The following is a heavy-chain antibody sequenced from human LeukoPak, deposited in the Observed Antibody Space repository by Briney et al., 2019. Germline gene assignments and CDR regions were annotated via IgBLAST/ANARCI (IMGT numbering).Heavy chain of an antibody. D-gene: IGHD3-22*01. V-gene: IGHV4-59*01. J-gene: IGHJ4*02. Sequence: PSETLSLTCTVSGGSISSYYWSWIRQPPGKGLEWIGYIYYSGSTNYNPSLKSRVTISVDTSKNQFSLKLSSVTAADTAVYYCAGIGRTDYYDSSGYFDYWGQGTLVTVSS. CDR1: GGSISSYY. CDR2: IYYSGST. CDR3: AGIGRTDYYDSSGYFDY.